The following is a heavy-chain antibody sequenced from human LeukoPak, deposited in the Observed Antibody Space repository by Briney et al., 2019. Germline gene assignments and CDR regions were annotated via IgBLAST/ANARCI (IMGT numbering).Heavy chain of an antibody. D-gene: IGHD3-10*01. CDR1: GYSFASYW. CDR2: IYPGDSDT. J-gene: IGHJ6*03. CDR3: ARAGSGSGSYYPTWTGYYYYYYMDV. Sequence: GESLKISCKGSGYSFASYWIGWVRPMPGKGLEWMGIIYPGDSDTSYSPSFQGQVTISADKSISTAYLQWSSLKASDTAMYYCARAGSGSGSYYPTWTGYYYYYYMDVWGKGTTVTVSS. V-gene: IGHV5-51*01.